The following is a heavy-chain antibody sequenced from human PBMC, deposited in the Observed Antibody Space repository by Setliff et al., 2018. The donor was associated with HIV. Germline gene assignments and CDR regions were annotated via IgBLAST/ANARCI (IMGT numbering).Heavy chain of an antibody. V-gene: IGHV4-30-4*08. D-gene: IGHD3-10*01. CDR2: IYYSGNS. CDR1: GASISSVDYY. J-gene: IGHJ3*02. Sequence: SETLSLTCTVSGASISSVDYYWSWIRQPPGKGLEWIGYIYYSGNSYYNPSLKSRVTLSVDTSKNQFSLQVNSVTAADTAVYYWAREVNIPVRGITDDAFDIWGQGAMVTVSS. CDR3: AREVNIPVRGITDDAFDI.